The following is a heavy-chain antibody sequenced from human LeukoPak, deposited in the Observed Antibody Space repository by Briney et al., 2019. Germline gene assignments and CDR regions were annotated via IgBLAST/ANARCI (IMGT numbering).Heavy chain of an antibody. J-gene: IGHJ3*02. CDR3: ARDQNYCSSDRCHDAFDI. CDR1: GFSISTFW. V-gene: IGHV3-7*01. Sequence: GGSLRLSCVASGFSISTFWMTWVRQAPGKGLEWVANMRRDGSRLYYVDSVKGRFTISRDNAKNSLYLQMSDLRAEDTSVYYCARDQNYCSSDRCHDAFDIWGQGTMVTVSS. CDR2: MRRDGSRL. D-gene: IGHD2-2*01.